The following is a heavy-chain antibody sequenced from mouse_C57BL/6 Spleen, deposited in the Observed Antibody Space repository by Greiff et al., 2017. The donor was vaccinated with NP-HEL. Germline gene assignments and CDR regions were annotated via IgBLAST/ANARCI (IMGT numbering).Heavy chain of an antibody. J-gene: IGHJ4*01. D-gene: IGHD2-3*01. V-gene: IGHV1-72*01. CDR1: RYTFTSYW. Sequence: QVQLQQSGAELVKPGASVKLSCKASRYTFTSYWMHWVKQRPGRGLEWIGRIDPNSGGTKYNEKFKSKATLTVDKPSSTAYMQLSSLTSEDSAVYYCAREEIYDGYYYYAMDYWGQGTSVTVSS. CDR2: IDPNSGGT. CDR3: AREEIYDGYYYYAMDY.